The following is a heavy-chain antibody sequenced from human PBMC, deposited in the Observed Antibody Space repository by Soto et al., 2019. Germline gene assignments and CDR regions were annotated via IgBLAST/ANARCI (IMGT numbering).Heavy chain of an antibody. Sequence: LRLSCAASGFTISSRDNHAMSWVRQAPGKGPEWISTISSDGSNRHYADSVLCRFTISRDSSRNTVNLLMNRLRVEDTAVYYCAKGALAVPYCSGAGCSPNGYAGDFDYWGQGTLVTVSS. D-gene: IGHD2-2*01. CDR1: GFTISSRDNHA. V-gene: IGHV3-23*01. CDR3: AKGALAVPYCSGAGCSPNGYAGDFDY. CDR2: ISSDGSNR. J-gene: IGHJ4*02.